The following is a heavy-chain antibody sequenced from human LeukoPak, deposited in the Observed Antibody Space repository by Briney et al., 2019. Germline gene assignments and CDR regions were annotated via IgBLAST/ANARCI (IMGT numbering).Heavy chain of an antibody. V-gene: IGHV1-24*01. CDR1: GYTLTELS. D-gene: IGHD2-2*01. CDR2: FDPEDGET. CDR3: ANHLAIIPAAMPGLGY. Sequence: ASVKVSCTVSGYTLTELSMHWVRQAPGKGLEWMGGFDPEDGETIYAQTFQGRVTMTEDTSTDTAYMELSSLRSEDTAVYYCANHLAIIPAAMPGLGYWGQGTLVTVSS. J-gene: IGHJ4*02.